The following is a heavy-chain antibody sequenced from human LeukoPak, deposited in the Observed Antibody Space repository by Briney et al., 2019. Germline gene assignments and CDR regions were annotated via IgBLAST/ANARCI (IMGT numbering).Heavy chain of an antibody. CDR1: GFTVSSNY. Sequence: GGSLRLSCAASGFTVSSNYMSWVRQAPGKGLEWVSVIYSGGGTYYADSVKGRFTISRDNSKNTLYLQINSLRAEDTAMYYCARGDLLTGFYDYWGQGALATVSS. CDR3: ARGDLLTGFYDY. V-gene: IGHV3-66*01. J-gene: IGHJ4*02. CDR2: IYSGGGT. D-gene: IGHD3-9*01.